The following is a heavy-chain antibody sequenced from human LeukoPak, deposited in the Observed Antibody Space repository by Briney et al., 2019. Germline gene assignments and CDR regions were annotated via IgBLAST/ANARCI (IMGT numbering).Heavy chain of an antibody. CDR3: ARDSGWAYAFDI. V-gene: IGHV4-34*01. D-gene: IGHD5-12*01. Sequence: SETLSLTCAVYGGSFSGYYWSWIRQPPGKGLEWIGEINHSGSTNYNPSLKSRVTISVDTSKNQFSLKLSSVTAADTAVYYCARDSGWAYAFDIWGQGTMVTVSS. CDR1: GGSFSGYY. CDR2: INHSGST. J-gene: IGHJ3*02.